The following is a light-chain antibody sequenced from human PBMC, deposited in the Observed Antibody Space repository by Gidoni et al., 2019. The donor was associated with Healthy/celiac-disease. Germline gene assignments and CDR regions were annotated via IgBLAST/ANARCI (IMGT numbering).Light chain of an antibody. CDR2: DVS. CDR3: SSYTSSSTLVV. V-gene: IGLV2-14*03. Sequence: QSARTQPASVSGSPGQPITLSCTGTSSDGGGYNSVSWYHQPPGKAPKLMIYDVSNRPSGVSNRFSGSKSCNTASLTISGLQAEAEADYYCSSYTSSSTLVVFGGGTKLTLL. CDR1: SSDGGGYNS. J-gene: IGLJ2*01.